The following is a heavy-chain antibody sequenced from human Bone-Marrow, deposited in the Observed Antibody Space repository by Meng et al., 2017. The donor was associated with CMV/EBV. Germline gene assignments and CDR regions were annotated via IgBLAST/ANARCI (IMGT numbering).Heavy chain of an antibody. CDR3: ASRDPGDY. J-gene: IGHJ4*02. D-gene: IGHD5-24*01. CDR1: GFTFSSYA. V-gene: IGHV3-30-3*01. CDR2: ISYDGSNK. Sequence: VQLVESGGGVVQPGRSLRLSCAASGFTFSSYAMHWVRQAPGKGLEWVAVISYDGSNKYYADSVKGRFTISRDNSKNTLYLQMNSLRAEDTAVYYCASRDPGDYWGQGTLVTVSS.